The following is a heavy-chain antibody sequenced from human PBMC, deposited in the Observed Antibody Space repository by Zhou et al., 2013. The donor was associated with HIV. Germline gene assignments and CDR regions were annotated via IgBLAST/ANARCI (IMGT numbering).Heavy chain of an antibody. D-gene: IGHD7-27*01. CDR1: GYTFTGYY. J-gene: IGHJ4*02. CDR3: ATLPVGNWGFDFDY. Sequence: QVQLVQSGAEVKKPGSSVKVSCKASGYTFTGYYMHWVRQAPGQGLEWMGWINPNSGGTKYAQKFQGRVTMTSDTSISTAYMELSRLRSDDTAVYYCATLPVGNWGFDFDYWGQGTLVTVSS. CDR2: INPNSGGT. V-gene: IGHV1-2*02.